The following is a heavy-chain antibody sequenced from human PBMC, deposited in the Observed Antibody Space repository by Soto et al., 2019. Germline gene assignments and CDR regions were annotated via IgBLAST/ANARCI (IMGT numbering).Heavy chain of an antibody. D-gene: IGHD6-19*01. V-gene: IGHV3-30-3*01. J-gene: IGHJ4*01. Sequence: GGSLRLSCAASVFTFSNYVMHWARQAPGKGLEWVAVILYDGSNKDYADSVKGRFTISRDNSKNTLYLQMNSLRSEDTAVYYCTRDRAVAGISRSFDYWGHGTLVTVSS. CDR2: ILYDGSNK. CDR1: VFTFSNYV. CDR3: TRDRAVAGISRSFDY.